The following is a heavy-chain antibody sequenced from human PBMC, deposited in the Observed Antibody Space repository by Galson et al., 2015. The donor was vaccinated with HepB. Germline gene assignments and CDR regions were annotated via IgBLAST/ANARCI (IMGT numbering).Heavy chain of an antibody. J-gene: IGHJ4*02. CDR2: ISGNAGTT. D-gene: IGHD5-12*01. Sequence: SLRLSCAASGLSFNTYVMSWVRQAPGKGLEWVSGISGNAGTTYYADSVKGRFTISRDNSKNTFHLQMSSLRAEDTAIYYCAKDRGSGYSGLAFDYWGQGALVTVAS. CDR3: AKDRGSGYSGLAFDY. CDR1: GLSFNTYV. V-gene: IGHV3-23*01.